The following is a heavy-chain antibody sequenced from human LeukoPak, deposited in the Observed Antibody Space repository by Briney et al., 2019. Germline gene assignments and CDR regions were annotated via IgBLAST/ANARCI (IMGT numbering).Heavy chain of an antibody. V-gene: IGHV3-7*01. CDR1: GFTFSNIW. Sequence: GGSLRLSCAASGFTFSNIWMTWVRQAPGKGLEWVANVKQDGSEKSCVDSVEGRFTISRVNAKNSLYLQMNSLRVEDTAVYYCARGRGDSSSWYFDYWGQGTLVTVSS. CDR3: ARGRGDSSSWYFDY. J-gene: IGHJ4*02. D-gene: IGHD6-13*01. CDR2: VKQDGSEK.